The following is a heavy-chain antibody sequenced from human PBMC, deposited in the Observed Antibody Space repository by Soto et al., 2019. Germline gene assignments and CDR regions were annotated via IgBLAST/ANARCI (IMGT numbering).Heavy chain of an antibody. CDR3: ARGVHYDSSGYYYFY. D-gene: IGHD3-22*01. V-gene: IGHV1-69*13. J-gene: IGHJ4*02. Sequence: SVKVSCKASGGTFNNYAISWVRQAPGQGLEWMGGIIPIFGKANYAQNFQGRVTITADESTSTAYMELRSLRSEDTAVYYCARGVHYDSSGYYYFYWGQGTLVTVSS. CDR1: GGTFNNYA. CDR2: IIPIFGKA.